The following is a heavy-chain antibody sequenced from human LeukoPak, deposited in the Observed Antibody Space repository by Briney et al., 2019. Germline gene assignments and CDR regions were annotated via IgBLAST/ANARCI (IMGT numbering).Heavy chain of an antibody. CDR3: ARDSVGATQFDY. J-gene: IGHJ4*02. V-gene: IGHV1-18*04. D-gene: IGHD1-26*01. CDR2: ISAYNGNT. Sequence: ASVKVSCKASGYTFTGYYMHWVRQAPGQGLEWMGWISAYNGNTNYAQKLQGRVTMTTDTSTSTAYMELRSLRSDDTAVYYCARDSVGATQFDYWGQGTLVTVSS. CDR1: GYTFTGYY.